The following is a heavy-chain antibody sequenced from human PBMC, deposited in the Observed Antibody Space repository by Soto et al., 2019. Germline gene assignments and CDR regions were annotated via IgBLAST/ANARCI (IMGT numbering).Heavy chain of an antibody. CDR2: ISGSGGST. CDR1: GFTFSSYA. V-gene: IGHV3-23*01. Sequence: EVQLLESGGGLVQPGGSLRLSCAASGFTFSSYAMSWVRQAPGKGLEWVSAISGSGGSTYYADSVRGRFTISRDNSKNTLYRPMNSLRAEDTAVYYCAKELEAGFGEPLSGMDVWGQGTTATVS. CDR3: AKELEAGFGEPLSGMDV. D-gene: IGHD3-10*01. J-gene: IGHJ6*02.